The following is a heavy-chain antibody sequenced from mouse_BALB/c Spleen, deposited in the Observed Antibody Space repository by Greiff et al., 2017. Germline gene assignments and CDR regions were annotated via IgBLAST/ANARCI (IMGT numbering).Heavy chain of an antibody. D-gene: IGHD1-1*01. Sequence: QVQLKQSGAELAKPGASVKMSCKASGYTFTSYWMHWVKQRPGQGLEWIGYINPSTGYTEYNQKFKDKATLTADKSSSTAYMQLSSLTSEDSAVYYCASHYGSSYYYAMDYWGQGTSVTVSS. J-gene: IGHJ4*01. CDR1: GYTFTSYW. V-gene: IGHV1-7*01. CDR3: ASHYGSSYYYAMDY. CDR2: INPSTGYT.